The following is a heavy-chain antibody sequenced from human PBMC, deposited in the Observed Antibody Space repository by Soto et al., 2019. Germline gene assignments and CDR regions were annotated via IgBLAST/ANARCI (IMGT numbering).Heavy chain of an antibody. CDR1: VGYLCSGGCY. Sequence: TGTLSVGYLCSGGCYRSLKHQHPGKGLEWIGYIYYSGSTYYNPSLKSRVTISVDTSKNQFSLKLSSVTAADTAVYYCARESITGTTYWFDPWGQGTLVTVSS. CDR2: IYYSGST. V-gene: IGHV4-31*03. D-gene: IGHD1-7*01. CDR3: ARESITGTTYWFDP. J-gene: IGHJ5*02.